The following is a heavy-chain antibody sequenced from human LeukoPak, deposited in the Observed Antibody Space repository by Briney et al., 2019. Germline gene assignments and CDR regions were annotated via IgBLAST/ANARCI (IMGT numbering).Heavy chain of an antibody. CDR2: ISSSSSYI. CDR1: GFTFSSYS. V-gene: IGHV3-21*04. J-gene: IGHJ6*03. CDR3: AKGMRIAAAVYMDV. D-gene: IGHD6-13*01. Sequence: GGSLRLSCAASGFTFSSYSMNWVRQAPGKGLEWVSSISSSSSYIYYADSVKGRFTISRDNAKNSLYLQMNSLRAEDTAVYYCAKGMRIAAAVYMDVWGKGTTVTVSS.